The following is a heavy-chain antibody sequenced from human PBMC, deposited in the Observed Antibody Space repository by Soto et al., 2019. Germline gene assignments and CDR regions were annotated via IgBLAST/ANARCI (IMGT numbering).Heavy chain of an antibody. CDR1: GDTFTIFV. D-gene: IGHD5-12*01. CDR2: IIPTIGTP. Sequence: QVQLVQSGAEVKKPGSSVKVSCKASGDTFTIFVISGVRQAPGQGLEWMGGIIPTIGTPNYAQRFQGRITITGDESTGTAYMELSSLKSEDTAVYYCARDLGSGYDPGDYWGQGTLVTVSS. CDR3: ARDLGSGYDPGDY. V-gene: IGHV1-69*12. J-gene: IGHJ4*02.